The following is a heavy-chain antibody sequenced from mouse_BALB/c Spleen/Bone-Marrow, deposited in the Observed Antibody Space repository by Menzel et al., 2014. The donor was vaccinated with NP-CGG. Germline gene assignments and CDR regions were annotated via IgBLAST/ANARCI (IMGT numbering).Heavy chain of an antibody. D-gene: IGHD2-1*01. Sequence: EVKLVESGGGLVQPGGSRKLSCAASGFTFSSFGMHWVRQAPEKGLEWVAYISSGSSTIYYADTVKGRFTISRDNPKNTLFLQMTSLRSEDTAMYYCARFGNCGNYAMDYWGQGTSVTVSS. V-gene: IGHV5-17*02. CDR1: GFTFSSFG. CDR2: ISSGSSTI. CDR3: ARFGNCGNYAMDY. J-gene: IGHJ4*01.